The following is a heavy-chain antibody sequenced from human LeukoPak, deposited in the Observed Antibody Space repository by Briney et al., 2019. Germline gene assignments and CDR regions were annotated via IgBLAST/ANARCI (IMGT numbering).Heavy chain of an antibody. CDR1: GLTLRDYF. CDR3: ARRPHGMDV. CDR2: ITSSETNI. D-gene: IGHD1-14*01. Sequence: GGPLTLSCAASGLTLRDYFMIWFPHALEEGLECVPHITSSETNIYYAHSVERRFTISRDNAKNSLYLQMSGLRSEDTAVYYCARRPHGMDVWGQGTTVTVS. V-gene: IGHV3-11*01. J-gene: IGHJ6*02.